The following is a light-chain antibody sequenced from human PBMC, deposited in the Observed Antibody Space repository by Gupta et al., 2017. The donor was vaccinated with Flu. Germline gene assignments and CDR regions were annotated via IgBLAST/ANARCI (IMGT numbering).Light chain of an antibody. Sequence: EIVLTQSPGTLSLSPGERATLSCRASQSVSSSYLAWYQQKPGQSPRLLIYGASSRATDIPDRFSGSGSGTDFTFTISRLEPEDSAVYYCQQYGSSSITFGQGTRLEIK. J-gene: IGKJ5*01. V-gene: IGKV3-20*01. CDR2: GAS. CDR1: QSVSSSY. CDR3: QQYGSSSIT.